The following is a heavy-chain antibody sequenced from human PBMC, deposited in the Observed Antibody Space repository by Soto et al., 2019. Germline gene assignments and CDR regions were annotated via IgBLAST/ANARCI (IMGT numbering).Heavy chain of an antibody. J-gene: IGHJ4*02. CDR3: ARHLDFMGFWSGYYTYFDY. CDR2: IYYSGST. V-gene: IGHV4-39*01. D-gene: IGHD3-3*01. Sequence: SETLSLTCTVSGGSISSSIYYWGGIRHPPGKGLEWIGSIYYSGSTYYNPSLKSRVTISVDTSKNQFSLKLSSVTAADTAVYYCARHLDFMGFWSGYYTYFDYWGQGTLVTVSS. CDR1: GGSISSSIYY.